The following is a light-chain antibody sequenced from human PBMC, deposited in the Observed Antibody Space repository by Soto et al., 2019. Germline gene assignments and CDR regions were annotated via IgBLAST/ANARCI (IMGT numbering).Light chain of an antibody. Sequence: QSVLTQPPSASGTPGQRVFISCSGRSSNIGSHAVDWYQQLPGTAPKLLIYSNDQRPSGVPDRFSGSNSGTSASLAISGLQSEDEAEYFCATWDDSPSGVVFGGGTKVTVL. J-gene: IGLJ3*02. V-gene: IGLV1-44*01. CDR3: ATWDDSPSGVV. CDR1: SSNIGSHA. CDR2: SND.